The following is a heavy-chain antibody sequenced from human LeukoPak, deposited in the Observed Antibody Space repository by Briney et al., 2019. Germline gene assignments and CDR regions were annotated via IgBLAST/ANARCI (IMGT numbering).Heavy chain of an antibody. Sequence: ASVKVSCKASGYTFTSYGISWVRQAPGQGLEWMGWISAYNGNTNYAQKLQGRVTMTTDTSTSTAYMELRSLRSDDTAVYYSAREQWELPYYYYYYMDVWGKGTTVTVSS. V-gene: IGHV1-18*01. J-gene: IGHJ6*03. CDR1: GYTFTSYG. CDR2: ISAYNGNT. D-gene: IGHD1-26*01. CDR3: AREQWELPYYYYYYMDV.